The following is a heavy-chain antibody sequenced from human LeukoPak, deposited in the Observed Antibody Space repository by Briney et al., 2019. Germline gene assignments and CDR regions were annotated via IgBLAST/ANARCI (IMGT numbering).Heavy chain of an antibody. CDR3: AKVKVVGYSTFDY. D-gene: IGHD2-8*01. J-gene: IGHJ4*02. V-gene: IGHV3-23*01. CDR1: GFSFSNWA. CDR2: FTRNDETT. Sequence: PGGSLRLSCAASGFSFSNWAVSWVRQAPGKGLEWVSGFTRNDETTSYADSVKGRFTISRDNSKNTLYLQMSSLRAEDTAVYYCAKVKVVGYSTFDYWGQGALVTVSS.